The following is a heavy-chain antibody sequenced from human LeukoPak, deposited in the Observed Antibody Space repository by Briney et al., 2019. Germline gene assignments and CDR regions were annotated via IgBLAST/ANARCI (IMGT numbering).Heavy chain of an antibody. D-gene: IGHD3-10*01. CDR1: GYTLTELS. J-gene: IGHJ6*01. CDR2: FDPEDGET. V-gene: IGHV1-24*01. CDR3: ATDTRPYYYGSGSYPQYYYGMDV. Sequence: ASVKVSCKVSGYTLTELSMHWVRQAPGKGLEWMGGFDPEDGETIYAQKFQGGVTMTEDTSTDTAYMELSSLRSEDTAVYYCATDTRPYYYGSGSYPQYYYGMDVWGQGTTVTVSS.